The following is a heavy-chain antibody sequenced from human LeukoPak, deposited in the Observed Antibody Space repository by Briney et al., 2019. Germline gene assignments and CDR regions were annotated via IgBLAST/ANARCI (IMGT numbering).Heavy chain of an antibody. CDR2: MNPNSGNT. CDR1: GYTFTTYD. J-gene: IGHJ5*02. CDR3: ARGRGSGHKGNWFDP. D-gene: IGHD6-19*01. Sequence: ASVKVSCKASGYTFTTYDINWVRQATGQGLEWMGRMNPNSGNTGYTQKFQGRVTMTRNTSISTAYMELSSLRSEDTAVYYCARGRGSGHKGNWFDPWGQGTLVTVSS. V-gene: IGHV1-8*01.